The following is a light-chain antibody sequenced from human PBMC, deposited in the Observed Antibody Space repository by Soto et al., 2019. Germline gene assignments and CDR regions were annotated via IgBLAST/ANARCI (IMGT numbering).Light chain of an antibody. CDR2: EVN. Sequence: QSALTQPASLSGSPGQSITISCTGTSSDIGAYDYVSWFQQHPGKAPKLMISEVNNRPSGVSNRFSGSKSGNTAYLTISGLQVEDEAEYFCFSYAGSSTLVFGGGTQLTVL. CDR1: SSDIGAYDY. J-gene: IGLJ2*01. CDR3: FSYAGSSTLV. V-gene: IGLV2-14*01.